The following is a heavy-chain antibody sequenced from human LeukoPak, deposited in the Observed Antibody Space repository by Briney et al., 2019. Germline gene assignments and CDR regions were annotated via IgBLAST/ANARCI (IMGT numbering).Heavy chain of an antibody. CDR2: ISSSGDSL. J-gene: IGHJ4*02. CDR3: ARMAVAGQYNDY. CDR1: GFTFSTYE. D-gene: IGHD6-19*01. V-gene: IGHV3-48*03. Sequence: GGSLRLSCAASGFTFSTYEMKWVRQAPGKGLEWVSHISSSGDSLYYADSVKGRFTISRDNARNSLYLQMNSLRAEDTAIYYCARMAVAGQYNDYWGQGTLVTVSS.